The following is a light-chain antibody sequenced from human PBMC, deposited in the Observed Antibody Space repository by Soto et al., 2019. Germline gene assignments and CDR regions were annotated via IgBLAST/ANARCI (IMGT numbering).Light chain of an antibody. Sequence: QSVLTQPPSVSAAPGQKVALSCSGSSSNIVSWYQQLPGTAPKLLIYDNNKRPSGIPDRFFGSKSGTSATLGITGLQTEDEADYYCGMWDSSLSVVVFGGGTKVTVL. CDR1: SSNI. J-gene: IGLJ2*01. CDR2: DNN. V-gene: IGLV1-51*01. CDR3: GMWDSSLSVVV.